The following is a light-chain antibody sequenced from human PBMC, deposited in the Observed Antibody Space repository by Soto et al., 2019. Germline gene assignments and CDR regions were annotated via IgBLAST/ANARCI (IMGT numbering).Light chain of an antibody. CDR1: SSDVGAYNY. Sequence: QSALTQPPSASGSPGQSVTISCTGTSSDVGAYNYVSWYQQHAGKAPKLVIYEVTKRPSGVPDRFSGSKSANTASLTVSGLQAEDEADYYCSSFASSNPGVFGGGTKLTVL. CDR3: SSFASSNPGV. CDR2: EVT. V-gene: IGLV2-8*01. J-gene: IGLJ3*02.